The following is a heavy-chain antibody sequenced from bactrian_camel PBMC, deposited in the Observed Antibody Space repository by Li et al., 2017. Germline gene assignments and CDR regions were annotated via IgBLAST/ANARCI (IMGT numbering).Heavy chain of an antibody. CDR3: AAGWSFGVGTLLRRHYNY. CDR2: IVTLGGTT. D-gene: IGHD3*01. J-gene: IGHJ4*01. V-gene: IGHV3S31*01. CDR1: GTTIRAYC. Sequence: DVQLVESGGGSVQTGGSLRLSCAGTGTTIRAYCMSWSRQLPGQEREGVTAIVTLGGTTYYDDSVTGRFTISQDNAKKTTYLQMDQLRTEDTAIYYCAAGWSFGVGTLLRRHYNYWGQGTQVTVS.